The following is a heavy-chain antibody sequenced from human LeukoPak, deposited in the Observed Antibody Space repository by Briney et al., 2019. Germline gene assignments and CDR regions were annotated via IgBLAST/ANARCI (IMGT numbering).Heavy chain of an antibody. Sequence: GGSLRLSCAASGFTFSSHWMHWVRQAPGKGLVWVSRIDERGRNAMYADSVKGRFSISRDNAKNTVNLQMNSLRGEDTGVYYCIRDEALWRLDYWGQGTLVTVSS. CDR2: IDERGRNA. D-gene: IGHD2-21*01. CDR1: GFTFSSHW. CDR3: IRDEALWRLDY. J-gene: IGHJ4*02. V-gene: IGHV3-74*03.